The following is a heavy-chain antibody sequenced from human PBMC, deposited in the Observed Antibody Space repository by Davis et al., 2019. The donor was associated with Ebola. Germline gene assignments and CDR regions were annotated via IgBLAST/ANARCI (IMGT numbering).Heavy chain of an antibody. CDR2: ISDSSTTI. J-gene: IGHJ6*02. Sequence: GESLKISCAASGFTFSGNSMNWVRQAPGKGLEWVSYISDSSTTIYYADSVKGRFTISRENSKNTLYLQMNSLRAEDTAVYYCAKVRSPYYYYGMDVWGQGTTVTVSS. D-gene: IGHD6-6*01. CDR3: AKVRSPYYYYGMDV. V-gene: IGHV3-48*01. CDR1: GFTFSGNS.